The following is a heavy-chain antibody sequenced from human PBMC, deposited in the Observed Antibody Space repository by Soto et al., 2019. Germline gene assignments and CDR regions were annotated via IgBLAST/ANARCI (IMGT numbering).Heavy chain of an antibody. CDR3: ARRRKYDGSWGEGVLGC. CDR2: IYWDDDK. V-gene: IGHV2-5*02. Sequence: QITLKESGPTLVKPTQTLTLTCTFSGFSLTSRPVGVGWVRQPPGKALEWLAFIYWDDDKRYSPSLRSTLTVTKDTSKIQVVRTLTNIDPVDRATYYCARRRKYDGSWGEGVLGCWGQGILVTVSS. D-gene: IGHD3-16*01. CDR1: GFSLTSRPVG. J-gene: IGHJ4*02.